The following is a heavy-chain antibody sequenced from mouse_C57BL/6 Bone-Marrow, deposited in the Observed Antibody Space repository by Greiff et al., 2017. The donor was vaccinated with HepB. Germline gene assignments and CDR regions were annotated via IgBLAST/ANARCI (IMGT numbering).Heavy chain of an antibody. V-gene: IGHV5-4*01. CDR1: GFTFSSYA. CDR3: ARERQLGLWFAY. CDR2: ISDGGSYT. Sequence: EVQLVESGGGLVKPGGSLKLSCAASGFTFSSYAMSWVRQTPEKRLEWVATISDGGSYTYYPDNVKGRFTISRDNAKNNLYLQMSHLKSEDTAMYYCARERQLGLWFAYWGQGTLVTVSA. D-gene: IGHD4-1*02. J-gene: IGHJ3*01.